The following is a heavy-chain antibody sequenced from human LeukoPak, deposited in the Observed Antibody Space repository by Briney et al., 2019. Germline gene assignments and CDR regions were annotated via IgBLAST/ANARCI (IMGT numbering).Heavy chain of an antibody. CDR2: MSYDGSYK. Sequence: GGSLRLSCAASGFTFSSYAMHWVRQAPGRGLEWVALMSYDGSYKYYADSVKGRFSISRDSSKNILYLQMNSLRAEDTAVYYCAKDRCSNGVGCYYYYMDVWGKGTTVTISS. V-gene: IGHV3-30*04. CDR1: GFTFSSYA. J-gene: IGHJ6*03. D-gene: IGHD2-8*01. CDR3: AKDRCSNGVGCYYYYMDV.